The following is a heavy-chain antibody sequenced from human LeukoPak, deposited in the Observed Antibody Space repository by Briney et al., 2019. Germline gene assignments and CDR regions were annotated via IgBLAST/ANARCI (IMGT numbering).Heavy chain of an antibody. V-gene: IGHV3-30*02. CDR1: GSTLSSYG. CDR2: VRYDGNNK. CDR3: AKDPLQYGSGSYYFEY. D-gene: IGHD3-10*01. Sequence: GGSLRLSCAASGSTLSSYGMHWVRQAPGKGLEWVAFVRYDGNNKYYADSVKGRFTISRDNSKNTLYLQMNSLRAEDTAVYYCAKDPLQYGSGSYYFEYWGQGTLVTVSS. J-gene: IGHJ4*02.